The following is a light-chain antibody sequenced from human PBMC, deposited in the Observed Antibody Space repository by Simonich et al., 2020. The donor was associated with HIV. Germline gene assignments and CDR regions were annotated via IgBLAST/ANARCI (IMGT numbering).Light chain of an antibody. J-gene: IGLJ3*02. CDR1: SSDVGGYKY. Sequence: QSALTQPASVSGSPGQSITISCIGTSSDVGGYKYVSWYQQHPGKAPKLMIYDVSNRPSGVSNRFSGSKSGNTASLTISGLQAKDEADYYCSSYTSSSTWVFGGGTKLTVL. V-gene: IGLV2-14*03. CDR3: SSYTSSSTWV. CDR2: DVS.